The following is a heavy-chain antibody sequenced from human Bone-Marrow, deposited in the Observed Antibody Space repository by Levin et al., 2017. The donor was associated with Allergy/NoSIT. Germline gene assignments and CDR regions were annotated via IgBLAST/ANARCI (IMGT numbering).Heavy chain of an antibody. D-gene: IGHD6-19*01. J-gene: IGHJ3*02. CDR2: IIPIFGTA. Sequence: SVKVSCKASGGTFSSYAISWVRQAPGQGLEWMGGIIPIFGTANYAQKFQGRVTITADESTSTAYMELSSLRSEDTAVYYCARAFGRQWLPYDAFDIWGQGTMVTVSS. V-gene: IGHV1-69*13. CDR3: ARAFGRQWLPYDAFDI. CDR1: GGTFSSYA.